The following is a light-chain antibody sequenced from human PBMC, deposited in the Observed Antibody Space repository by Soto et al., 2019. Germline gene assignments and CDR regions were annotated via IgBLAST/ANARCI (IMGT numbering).Light chain of an antibody. Sequence: DIQMTQSPSTLSASVGDRVSITCRASQSLNSWLAWYQQKPGKAPKLLIYKTSNLESGVPSRFSGSGSGTEFTLTSSNLQPDDVAPYYCQQYNTYAFGQGTKLEIK. CDR2: KTS. J-gene: IGKJ2*01. CDR1: QSLNSW. CDR3: QQYNTYA. V-gene: IGKV1-5*03.